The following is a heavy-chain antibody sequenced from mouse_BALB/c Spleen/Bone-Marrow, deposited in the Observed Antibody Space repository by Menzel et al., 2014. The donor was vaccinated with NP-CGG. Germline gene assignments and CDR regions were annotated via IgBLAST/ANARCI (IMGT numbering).Heavy chain of an antibody. CDR3: ARRGYDDSMEY. V-gene: IGHV1S137*01. D-gene: IGHD2-14*01. J-gene: IGHJ4*01. CDR1: GHRFTAYA. CDR2: ISTYSGTT. Sequence: VQLHQSGCVLVRPGVSVKISCKGSGHRFTAYAMYWVLQSHGKSLEWIGVISTYSGTTNYKQKFKGKATMTVDKSSSTAYMQLTRLTSEDSAIYYCARRGYDDSMEYWGQGTPVTVSS.